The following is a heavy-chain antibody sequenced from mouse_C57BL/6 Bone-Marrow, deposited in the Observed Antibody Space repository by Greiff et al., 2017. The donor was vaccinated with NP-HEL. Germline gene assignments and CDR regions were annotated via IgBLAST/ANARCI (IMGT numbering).Heavy chain of an antibody. D-gene: IGHD2-2*01. CDR2: ISDGGSYT. J-gene: IGHJ2*01. CDR1: GFTFSSYA. V-gene: IGHV5-4*03. Sequence: EVKLVESGGGLVKPGGSLKLSCAASGFTFSSYAMSWVRQTPEKRLEWVATISDGGSYTYYPDNVKGRFTISRDNAKNNLYLQMSHLKSEDTAMYYCARAGGYLYYFDYWGQGTTLTVSS. CDR3: ARAGGYLYYFDY.